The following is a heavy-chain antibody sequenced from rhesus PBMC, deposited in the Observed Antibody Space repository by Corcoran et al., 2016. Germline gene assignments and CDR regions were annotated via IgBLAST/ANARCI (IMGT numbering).Heavy chain of an antibody. Sequence: QVQLQESGPGLVKPSETLSLTCTVSGASISSYWWSWIRQPPGKGLVRIGEINRNSGRTNYATSLTSRVTISRDTSNNQFSLKLSSVNAADTAVYYCANRDSDCWSGYSDYWGQGVLVTVSS. CDR2: INRNSGRT. CDR3: ANRDSDCWSGYSDY. V-gene: IGHV4-80*01. D-gene: IGHD3-3*01. CDR1: GASISSYW. J-gene: IGHJ4*01.